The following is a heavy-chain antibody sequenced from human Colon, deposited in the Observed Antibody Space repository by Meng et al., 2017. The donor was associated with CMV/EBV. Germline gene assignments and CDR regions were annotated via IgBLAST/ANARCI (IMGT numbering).Heavy chain of an antibody. Sequence: FTHYGIAWVRQAPGQGLEWMGWINVKDGNTNYAENFQGRVTMTTDTSTSTAYLDLRSLRSDDTAVYFCARSLGYCSSGTCYTNWFDPWGQGTLVTVSS. CDR2: INVKDGNT. V-gene: IGHV1-18*01. CDR1: FTHYG. CDR3: ARSLGYCSSGTCYTNWFDP. D-gene: IGHD2-15*01. J-gene: IGHJ5*02.